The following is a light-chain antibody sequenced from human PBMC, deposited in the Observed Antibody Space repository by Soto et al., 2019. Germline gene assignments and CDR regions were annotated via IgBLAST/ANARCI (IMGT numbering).Light chain of an antibody. Sequence: AIQMTQSPSSLSASVGDRVTITCRASQGIRNDLGWYQQKQGKAPKLLIYAASSLQSGVPSRFSGSGSGTDFTLTISSLQPEDFATYYGLQDYNYPWTFGQGTKVEIK. CDR2: AAS. CDR3: LQDYNYPWT. CDR1: QGIRND. V-gene: IGKV1-6*01. J-gene: IGKJ1*01.